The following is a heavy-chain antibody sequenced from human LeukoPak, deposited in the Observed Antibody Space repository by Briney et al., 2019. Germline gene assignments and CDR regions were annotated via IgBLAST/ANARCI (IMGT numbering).Heavy chain of an antibody. CDR2: IYHSGTT. CDR1: GVSIISSHW. J-gene: IGHJ4*02. D-gene: IGHD4-17*01. Sequence: SGTLSLTCAFSGVSIISSHWWSWARQSPGKGLEWIGEIYHSGTTNYNPSLKSRVTMSVDKSKKQFSLNISSVTAADTAVYYCATYFYGDYASYYFYRWGQGTLVTVSS. CDR3: ATYFYGDYASYYFYR. V-gene: IGHV4-4*02.